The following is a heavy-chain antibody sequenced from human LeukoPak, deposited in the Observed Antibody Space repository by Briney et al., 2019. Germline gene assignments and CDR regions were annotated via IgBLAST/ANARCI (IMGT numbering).Heavy chain of an antibody. J-gene: IGHJ4*02. Sequence: GGSRRLSGGAFGFTLSSYKMTWVGQTPGKGRGVVSYISPSSTTIYYADSVKGRFTISRDNAKNSLYLQKNSLRDEDTAVYYCARGFGALYPAYWGQGTLVTVSS. D-gene: IGHD3-16*01. CDR3: ARGFGALYPAY. V-gene: IGHV3-48*02. CDR1: GFTLSSYK. CDR2: ISPSSTTI.